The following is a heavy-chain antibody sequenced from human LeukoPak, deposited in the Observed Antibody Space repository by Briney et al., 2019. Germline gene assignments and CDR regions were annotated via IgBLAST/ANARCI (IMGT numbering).Heavy chain of an antibody. Sequence: GGSLRLSCAASGFTFSSYWMHWVRQAPGKGLEWVSGISWNSGSRGYADSVKGRFTISRDNAKNSLYLQMDSLRTEDTAFYYCAKDTSWFTSAFDIWGQGTMVTVSS. CDR1: GFTFSSYW. CDR2: ISWNSGSR. V-gene: IGHV3-9*01. CDR3: AKDTSWFTSAFDI. D-gene: IGHD3-10*01. J-gene: IGHJ3*02.